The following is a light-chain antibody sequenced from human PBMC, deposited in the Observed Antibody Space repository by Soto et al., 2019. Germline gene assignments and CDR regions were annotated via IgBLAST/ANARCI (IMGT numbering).Light chain of an antibody. CDR1: SSDVGYYNR. Sequence: QSALTQPPSVSGSPGQSVAISCTGTSSDVGYYNRVSWYQQPPGTAPKLMIYDVSNRPSGIPDRFSGSKSGNAASLTISGLQAEDEADYYCSSHTTSSTYVFGTGTKLTVL. CDR2: DVS. J-gene: IGLJ1*01. CDR3: SSHTTSSTYV. V-gene: IGLV2-18*02.